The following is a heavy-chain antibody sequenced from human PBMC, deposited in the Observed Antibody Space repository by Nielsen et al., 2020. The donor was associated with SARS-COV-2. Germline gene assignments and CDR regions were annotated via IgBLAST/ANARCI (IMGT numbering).Heavy chain of an antibody. D-gene: IGHD4-17*01. Sequence: SLKISCAASGFTFDDYAMHWVRQAPGKGLEWVSGISWNSGSIGYADSVKGRFTISRDNAKNSLYLQMNSLRAEDTALYYCAKLLSYGDLFDYWGQGTLVTVSS. CDR2: ISWNSGSI. V-gene: IGHV3-9*01. CDR3: AKLLSYGDLFDY. CDR1: GFTFDDYA. J-gene: IGHJ4*02.